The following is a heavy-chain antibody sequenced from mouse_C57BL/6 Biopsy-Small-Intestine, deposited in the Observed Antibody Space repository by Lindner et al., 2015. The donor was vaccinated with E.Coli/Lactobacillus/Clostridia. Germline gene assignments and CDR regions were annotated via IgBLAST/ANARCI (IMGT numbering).Heavy chain of an antibody. CDR2: IDPEDGDT. V-gene: IGHV14-1*01. D-gene: IGHD1-1*01. J-gene: IGHJ1*03. Sequence: VQLQESGAELVRPGASVKLSCTASCFNFKDYYMHWVKQRPEQGLEWIGRIDPEDGDTEYAPKFQGKATMTADTSSNTAYLQLSSLTSEDTAVYYCIEGTTVVGRYWYFDVWGTGTTVTVSS. CDR1: CFNFKDYY. CDR3: IEGTTVVGRYWYFDV.